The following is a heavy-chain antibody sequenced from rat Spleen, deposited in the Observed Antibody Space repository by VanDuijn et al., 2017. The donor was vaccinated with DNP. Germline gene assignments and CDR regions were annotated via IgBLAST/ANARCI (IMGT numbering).Heavy chain of an antibody. CDR2: ISYSGRT. CDR1: GYSITSNY. J-gene: IGHJ4*01. V-gene: IGHV3-1*01. Sequence: EVQLQESGPGLVKPSQSLSLTCSVTGYSITSNYWGWIRQFPGNKMEWIGHISYSGRTTYNPSLKSRISITRDTANNQLFLQVNSETAEDTATCQWARWPGYIPPSAMYGWGGGTSVTVSS. D-gene: IGHD1-2*01. CDR3: ARWPGYIPPSAMYG.